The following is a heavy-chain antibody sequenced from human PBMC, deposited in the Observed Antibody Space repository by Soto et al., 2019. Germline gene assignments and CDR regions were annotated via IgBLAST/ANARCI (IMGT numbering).Heavy chain of an antibody. Sequence: SETLSLTCTVSGGSISSYYWSWIRQPPGKGLEWIGYIYYSGSTNYNPSLKSRVTISVDTSKNQFSLKLSSVTAADTAVYYCARGGYYDFWSGYRSYYYYYYMDVWGKGTTVTVSS. V-gene: IGHV4-59*08. D-gene: IGHD3-3*01. J-gene: IGHJ6*03. CDR1: GGSISSYY. CDR3: ARGGYYDFWSGYRSYYYYYYMDV. CDR2: IYYSGST.